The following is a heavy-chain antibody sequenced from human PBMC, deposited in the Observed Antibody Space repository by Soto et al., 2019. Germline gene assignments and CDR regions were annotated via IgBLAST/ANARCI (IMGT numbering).Heavy chain of an antibody. J-gene: IGHJ4*02. V-gene: IGHV3-33*01. CDR3: ARSTEAGGSCSDY. CDR1: GFTFSSYG. D-gene: IGHD2-15*01. Sequence: QVQLVESGGGVVQPGRSLRLSCAASGFTFSSYGMHWVRQAPGKGLEWVAVIWYDGSNKYYADSVKGRFTISRDNSKNTLYLQMNSLRAEDTAVYYCARSTEAGGSCSDYWGQGTLVTVSS. CDR2: IWYDGSNK.